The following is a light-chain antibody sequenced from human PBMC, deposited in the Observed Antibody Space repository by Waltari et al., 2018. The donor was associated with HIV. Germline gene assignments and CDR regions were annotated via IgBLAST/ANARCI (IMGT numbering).Light chain of an antibody. Sequence: SYELAQPPSVSVSSGQTASISCPGNNLCNKYVSWYQQRSGQSPLLVLYQDTKRPSGVPERFSGSNSGNTATLTINETQPLDEAEYSCQTWDSGTIVFGGGTKLSVL. CDR3: QTWDSGTIV. CDR1: NLCNKY. V-gene: IGLV3-1*01. J-gene: IGLJ3*02. CDR2: QDT.